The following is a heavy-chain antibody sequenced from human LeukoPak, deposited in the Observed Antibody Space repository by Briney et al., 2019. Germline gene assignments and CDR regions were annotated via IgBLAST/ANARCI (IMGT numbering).Heavy chain of an antibody. Sequence: ASVRLSCKTSGYKFFSPRISLVRHPPGQGLDLLGRMRADHGDTRFAQKYQGRFTMPTDTSTSTAHMELRSLRSDDTAVYYCERDWPTVIADFWGQGTLVTVSS. J-gene: IGHJ1*01. CDR1: GYKFFSPR. CDR3: ERDWPTVIADF. D-gene: IGHD4-11*01. V-gene: IGHV1-18*04. CDR2: MRADHGDT.